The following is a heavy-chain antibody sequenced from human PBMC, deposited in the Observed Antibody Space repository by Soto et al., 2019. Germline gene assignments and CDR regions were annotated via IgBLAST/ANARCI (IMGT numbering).Heavy chain of an antibody. CDR2: IIPVFGIV. Sequence: QVHLLLQSGAEVKKPGSSGKVSCKASGRNLSNSAISWVRQAPGQGLEWMGGIIPVFGIVIYAQNFQGRVTIHADESPSTAYMVLSILISDDMAVYFCAGGRIVVAGSIAYYGMDVWGQGTTVTVSS. D-gene: IGHD6-19*01. CDR1: GRNLSNSA. CDR3: AGGRIVVAGSIAYYGMDV. V-gene: IGHV1-69*01. J-gene: IGHJ6*02.